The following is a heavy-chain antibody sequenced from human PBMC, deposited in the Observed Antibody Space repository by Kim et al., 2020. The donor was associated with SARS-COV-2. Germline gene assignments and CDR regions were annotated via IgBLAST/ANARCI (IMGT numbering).Heavy chain of an antibody. CDR2: ISSSGSTI. CDR1: GFIFSDYY. CDR3: ARENFGVYSSGWQAGYYFYCGMEV. Sequence: GGSLRLSCAASGFIFSDYYMSWIRQAPGKGLEWVSYISSSGSTIYYADSVKGRFTISRDNPKNSLYLQMNSLRAEDTAVYYCARENFGVYSSGWQAGYYFYCGMEVWGQGTTVTVFS. J-gene: IGHJ6*02. D-gene: IGHD6-19*01. V-gene: IGHV3-11*01.